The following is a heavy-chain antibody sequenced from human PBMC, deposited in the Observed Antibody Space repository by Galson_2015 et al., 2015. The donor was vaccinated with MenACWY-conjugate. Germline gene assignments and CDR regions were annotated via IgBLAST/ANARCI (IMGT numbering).Heavy chain of an antibody. V-gene: IGHV3-15*01. CDR1: GFTFSDAW. CDR2: IKSKTDGGTT. Sequence: SLRLSCAASGFTFSDAWMSWVRQAPGKGLEWVGRIKSKTDGGTTDYAAPVKGRFIISRDDSKNTLYLQMNSLKTEDTAAYYCTTFISNYVAGDYFDYWGQGTLVTVSS. D-gene: IGHD4-11*01. J-gene: IGHJ4*02. CDR3: TTFISNYVAGDYFDY.